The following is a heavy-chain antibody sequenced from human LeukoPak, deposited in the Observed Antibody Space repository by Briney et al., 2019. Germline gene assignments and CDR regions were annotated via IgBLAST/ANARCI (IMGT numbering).Heavy chain of an antibody. D-gene: IGHD6-6*01. V-gene: IGHV4-4*07. CDR2: IYTSGST. CDR3: ARLGIAARPGFIAAAN. CDR1: GGSISSYY. Sequence: SETLSLTCTVSGGSISSYYWSWIRQPAGKGLEWIGRIYTSGSTNYNPSLKSRVTMSVDTSKNQFSLKLSSVTAADTAVYYCARLGIAARPGFIAAANWGQGTLVTVSS. J-gene: IGHJ4*02.